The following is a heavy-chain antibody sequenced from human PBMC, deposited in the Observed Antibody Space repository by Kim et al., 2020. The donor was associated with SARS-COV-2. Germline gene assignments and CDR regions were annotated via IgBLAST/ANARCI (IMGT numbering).Heavy chain of an antibody. CDR2: MNYRGGT. V-gene: IGHV4-30-4*01. D-gene: IGHD1-26*01. CDR3: ARAGGGTFYLLGGDFDN. CDR1: GASISIGTYY. J-gene: IGHJ4*02. Sequence: SETLSLTCTVSGASISIGTYYWSWIRQSPGKGLEWIGYMNYRGGTYYNPSLKSRLTMSLDAPKNQFSLKLSSVTAADTAVYYCARAGGGTFYLLGGDFDNWGQGALVTVSS.